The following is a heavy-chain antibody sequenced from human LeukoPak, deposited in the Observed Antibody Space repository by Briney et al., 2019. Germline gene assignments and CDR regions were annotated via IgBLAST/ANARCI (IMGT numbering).Heavy chain of an antibody. CDR3: ARASSYGDYKEIDY. J-gene: IGHJ4*02. Sequence: GGSLRLSCAASGFTFSSYSMNWVRQAPGKGLEWVSSISSSSSYIYYADSVKGRFTISRDNAKNSLYLQTNSLRAEDTAVYYCARASSYGDYKEIDYWGQGTLVTVSS. V-gene: IGHV3-21*01. D-gene: IGHD4-17*01. CDR1: GFTFSSYS. CDR2: ISSSSSYI.